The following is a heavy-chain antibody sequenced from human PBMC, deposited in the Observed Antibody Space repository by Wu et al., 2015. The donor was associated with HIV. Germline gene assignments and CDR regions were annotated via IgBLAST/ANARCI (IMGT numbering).Heavy chain of an antibody. Sequence: QVQLLQSGAEVKRPGASVKVSCKASGFIFKDYYIHWLRQAPGQGLEWMGGINPLLGTTSHTQKFQARLTFSTDESKSVVYMELSSLRSEDTAVYYCARNTDSVATSLYSLGVWGQGTPGXRLL. D-gene: IGHD5-12*01. V-gene: IGHV1-69*01. CDR3: ARNTDSVATSLYSLGV. J-gene: IGHJ6*02. CDR2: INPLLGTT. CDR1: GFIFKDYY.